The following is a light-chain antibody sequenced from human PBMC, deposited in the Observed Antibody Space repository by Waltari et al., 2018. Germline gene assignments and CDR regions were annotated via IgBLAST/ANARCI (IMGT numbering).Light chain of an antibody. CDR2: VVN. J-gene: IGLJ2*01. CDR1: SGDVGGYDD. CDR3: ISYTSTTTYVV. Sequence: QSALTQPASVSASHGQSITISCTGTSGDVGGYDDVCWYQQHPGKAPQLIIYVVNTRPSGVSHRFSASKSGNTASLTIFGLQAEDEADYYCISYTSTTTYVVVGGGTKLTVL. V-gene: IGLV2-14*03.